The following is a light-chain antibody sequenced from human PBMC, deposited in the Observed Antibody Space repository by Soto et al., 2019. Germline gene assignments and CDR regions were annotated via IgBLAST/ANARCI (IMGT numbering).Light chain of an antibody. Sequence: DIQMTQSPSSLSASVGDRVTITCRARQNIGSYLNWYQQGPGRAPKLLIYAASSLQSGVPSRFSGSGSGSDFTLTSSRLQPEDSGTYCCQQTYSSITFGGGTKVEIK. CDR1: QNIGSY. CDR3: QQTYSSIT. V-gene: IGKV1-39*01. J-gene: IGKJ4*01. CDR2: AAS.